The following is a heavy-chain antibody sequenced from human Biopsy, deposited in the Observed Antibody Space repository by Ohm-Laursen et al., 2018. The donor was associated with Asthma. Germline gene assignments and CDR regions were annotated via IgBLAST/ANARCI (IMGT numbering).Heavy chain of an antibody. CDR2: IYYSGST. V-gene: IGHV4-31*02. CDR1: GGSINIGDYY. D-gene: IGHD1-20*01. CDR3: ARAAITGIRGWFDP. J-gene: IGHJ5*02. Sequence: PSDTLSLTCTVSGGSINIGDYYWSWIRQHPVKGLEWIGYIYYSGSTYYNPSLKSRVSISLDTSKNQFSLSLTSVTAADTAVYFCARAAITGIRGWFDPWGQGTQVTVSS.